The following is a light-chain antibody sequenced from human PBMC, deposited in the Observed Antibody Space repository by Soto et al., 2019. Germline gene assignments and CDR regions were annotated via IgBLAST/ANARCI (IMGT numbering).Light chain of an antibody. V-gene: IGKV1-39*01. CDR3: QQSYNAPLT. J-gene: IGKJ4*01. CDR1: QSISNY. Sequence: DIQMTQSPSSLSAFVGDRVTITCRASQSISNYLNWYQQKPGKAPKLLIYAASSLQSGVPSRFSGSGSEADFTLTISSLQPEDFATYYCQQSYNAPLTFGGGTKVEIK. CDR2: AAS.